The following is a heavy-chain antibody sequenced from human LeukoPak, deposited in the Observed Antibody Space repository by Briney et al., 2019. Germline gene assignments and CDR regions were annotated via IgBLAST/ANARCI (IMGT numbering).Heavy chain of an antibody. CDR2: INPSGGST. D-gene: IGHD6-13*01. CDR3: ARAGGIAAAGFDY. J-gene: IGHJ4*02. CDR1: GYTFTSYY. V-gene: IGHV1-46*01. Sequence: ASVTVSFTASGYTFTSYYMHWVRQAPGQGLEWMGIINPSGGSTSYAQKFQGRVTMTRDMSTSTVYMELSSLRSEDTAVYYCARAGGIAAAGFDYWGQGTLVTVSS.